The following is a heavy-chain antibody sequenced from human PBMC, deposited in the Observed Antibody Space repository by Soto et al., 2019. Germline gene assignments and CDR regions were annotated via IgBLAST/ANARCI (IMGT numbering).Heavy chain of an antibody. D-gene: IGHD3-10*01. CDR3: AREAPGVGRFYFDY. CDR1: GGSISSGDYY. Sequence: SETLSLTCTVSGGSISSGDYYWSWIRQPPGKGLEWIGYIYYSGSTYYNPSLKSRVTISVDTSKNQFSLKLSSVTAADTAVYYRAREAPGVGRFYFDYWGQGTLVTVSS. V-gene: IGHV4-30-4*01. CDR2: IYYSGST. J-gene: IGHJ4*02.